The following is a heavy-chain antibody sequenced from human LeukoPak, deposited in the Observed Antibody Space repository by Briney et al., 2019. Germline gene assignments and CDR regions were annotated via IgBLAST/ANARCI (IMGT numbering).Heavy chain of an antibody. D-gene: IGHD5-18*01. V-gene: IGHV4-59*01. Sequence: SETLSLTCTVSGGSINNYYWSWIRQPPGKGLEWIGYIYYSGSTNYNPSLKSRVTISVDTSKNQFSLKLSPVTAADTAVYYCAREDHTAMVDSWGQGTLVTVSS. CDR3: AREDHTAMVDS. CDR2: IYYSGST. CDR1: GGSINNYY. J-gene: IGHJ4*02.